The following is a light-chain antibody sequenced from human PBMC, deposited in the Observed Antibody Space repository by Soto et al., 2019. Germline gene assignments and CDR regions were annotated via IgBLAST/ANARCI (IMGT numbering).Light chain of an antibody. CDR2: DAS. J-gene: IGKJ5*01. V-gene: IGKV3-20*01. CDR1: QSISSRN. Sequence: EIVLTQSPGILSLSAGERATLSCRASQSISSRNLAWYQQKPGQAPRLLIYDASRRATGIPDRFSGSGSGTDYTLTISSLENEDFAVYDCQHWGSSTITFGQGTRLENK. CDR3: QHWGSSTIT.